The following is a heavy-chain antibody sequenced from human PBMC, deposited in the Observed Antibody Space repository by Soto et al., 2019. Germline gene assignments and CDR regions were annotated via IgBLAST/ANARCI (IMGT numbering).Heavy chain of an antibody. CDR2: INPNTGGT. D-gene: IGHD6-13*01. Sequence: GASVKVSCKASGYTFTGYYMHWVRQAPGQGLEWMGWINPNTGGTNYAQKFQGRVTMTRDTSISTAYMELSRLRSDDTAVFYCAGSTWYNYYYYGMDVWGQGTTVTVS. CDR3: AGSTWYNYYYYGMDV. J-gene: IGHJ6*02. CDR1: GYTFTGYY. V-gene: IGHV1-2*02.